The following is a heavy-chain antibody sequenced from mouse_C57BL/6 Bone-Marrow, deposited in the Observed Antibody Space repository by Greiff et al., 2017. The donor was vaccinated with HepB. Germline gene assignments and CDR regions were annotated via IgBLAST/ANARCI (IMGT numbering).Heavy chain of an antibody. V-gene: IGHV1-47*01. CDR1: GYTFTTYP. CDR2: FHPYNDDT. CDR3: ARNIYYYGSSYVPYAMDY. Sequence: QVQLKESGAELVKPGASVKMSCKASGYTFTTYPIEWMKQNHGKSLEWIGNFHPYNDDTKYNEKFKGKATLTVEKSSSTVYLELSRLTSDDSAVYYCARNIYYYGSSYVPYAMDYWGQGTSVTVSS. D-gene: IGHD1-1*01. J-gene: IGHJ4*01.